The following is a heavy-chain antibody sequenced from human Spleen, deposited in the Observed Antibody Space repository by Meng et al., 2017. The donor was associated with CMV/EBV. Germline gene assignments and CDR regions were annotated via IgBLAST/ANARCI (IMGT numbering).Heavy chain of an antibody. CDR3: ARANRQLPSGGGKHYYNGLDV. CDR1: GGSFSGYY. CDR2: IYYSGST. V-gene: IGHV4-59*01. D-gene: IGHD3-16*01. J-gene: IGHJ6*02. Sequence: SQTLSLTCAVYGGSFSGYYWSWIRQPPGKGLEWIGYIYYSGSTNYNPSLKSRVTISVDTSKNQFSLKLSSVTAADTAVYYCARANRQLPSGGGKHYYNGLDVWGQGTTVTVSS.